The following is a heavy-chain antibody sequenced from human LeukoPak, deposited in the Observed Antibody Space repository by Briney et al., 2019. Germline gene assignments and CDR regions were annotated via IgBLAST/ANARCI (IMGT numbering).Heavy chain of an antibody. CDR2: IRYDGSNK. D-gene: IGHD4-17*01. CDR1: GFTFSSYG. Sequence: PGGSLRLSCAASGFTFSSYGMHWVRQAPGKGLEWVAFIRYDGSNKYYADSVKGRFTISRDNSKNTLYLQMNSLRAEDTAVYYCARDSPLYGDYFNYGMDVWGQGTTVTVSS. CDR3: ARDSPLYGDYFNYGMDV. J-gene: IGHJ6*02. V-gene: IGHV3-30*02.